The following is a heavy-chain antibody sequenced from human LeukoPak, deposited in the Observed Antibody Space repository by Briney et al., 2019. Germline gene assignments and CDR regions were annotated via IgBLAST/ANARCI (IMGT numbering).Heavy chain of an antibody. D-gene: IGHD5-18*01. CDR1: GGSISSYY. CDR3: ARHPRIQLWSQYWFDP. V-gene: IGHV4-39*01. J-gene: IGHJ5*02. Sequence: PSETLSLTCTVSGGSISSYYWGWIRQPPGKGLEWIGSIYYSGSTYYNPSLKSRVTISVDTSKNQFSLKLSSVTAADTAAYYCARHPRIQLWSQYWFDPWGQGTLVTVSS. CDR2: IYYSGST.